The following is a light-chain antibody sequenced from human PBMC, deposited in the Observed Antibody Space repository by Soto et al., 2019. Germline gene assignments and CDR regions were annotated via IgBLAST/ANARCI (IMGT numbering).Light chain of an antibody. J-gene: IGLJ1*01. CDR1: SSNIGADHD. CDR3: QSYDSSLGFV. Sequence: QAVVTQPPSVSGAPGQRVTFYCIGSSSNIGADHDVHWYQQLPGTAPKLLIYGNVNRPSGVPDRFSGSKSGASAALAITGLQAEDEADYYCQSYDSSLGFVFGTGTKVTVL. V-gene: IGLV1-40*03. CDR2: GNV.